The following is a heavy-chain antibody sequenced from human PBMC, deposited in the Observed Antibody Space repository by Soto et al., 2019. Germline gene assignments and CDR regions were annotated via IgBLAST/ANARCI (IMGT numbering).Heavy chain of an antibody. CDR3: TRYASSRYFDL. D-gene: IGHD2-2*01. J-gene: IGHJ2*01. Sequence: QVQLVESGGGVVQPGRSLRLSSGASGFTFRNYGMHWVRQAPGKGLEWVAVIWYDGSNTYYADSVKGRFTISRDNSKNTLHLQMNSLRAEDTAVYYCTRYASSRYFDLWGRGSLVTVSS. V-gene: IGHV3-33*01. CDR1: GFTFRNYG. CDR2: IWYDGSNT.